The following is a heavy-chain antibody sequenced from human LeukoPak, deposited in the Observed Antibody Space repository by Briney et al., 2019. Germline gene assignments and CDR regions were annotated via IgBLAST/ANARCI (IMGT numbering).Heavy chain of an antibody. Sequence: PGGSLRLSCAAYGLTVSSEYLAWVRQAPGKGLEWISVIYGAGATYYADSVQGRFTISGDTYSNALYLQMNSLRVEDTAVYHCARLLPASRHYFDYWGQGTPVTVSS. D-gene: IGHD2-15*01. CDR3: ARLLPASRHYFDY. CDR2: IYGAGAT. J-gene: IGHJ4*02. CDR1: GLTVSSEY. V-gene: IGHV3-53*01.